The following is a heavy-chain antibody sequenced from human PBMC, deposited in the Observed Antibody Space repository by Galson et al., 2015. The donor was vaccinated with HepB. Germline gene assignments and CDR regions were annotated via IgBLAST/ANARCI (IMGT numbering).Heavy chain of an antibody. J-gene: IGHJ3*01. CDR3: AREKSHIIWTGAFDL. CDR1: GFSFSNYA. V-gene: IGHV3-21*01. CDR2: VSGSSIHI. Sequence: SLRLSCASSGFSFSNYAIHWVRQAPGKGLEWVSSVSGSSIHIYYADSVRGRFTASRDNAKNSLYLQMNSLRADDTAVYYCAREKSHIIWTGAFDLWGQGTMVTVSS. D-gene: IGHD2/OR15-2a*01.